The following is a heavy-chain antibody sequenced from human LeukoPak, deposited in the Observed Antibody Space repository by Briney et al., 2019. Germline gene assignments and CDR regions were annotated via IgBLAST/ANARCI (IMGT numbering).Heavy chain of an antibody. CDR3: ARDLGESSSWYHADYYYYMDV. CDR2: INPNSGGT. D-gene: IGHD6-13*01. Sequence: GASVKVSCKASGYTFTGYYMHWVRQAPGQGLEWMGWINPNSGGTNYAQKFQGRVTMTRDTSISTAYMELSRPRSDDTAVYYCARDLGESSSWYHADYYYYMDVWGKGTTVTVSS. CDR1: GYTFTGYY. V-gene: IGHV1-2*02. J-gene: IGHJ6*03.